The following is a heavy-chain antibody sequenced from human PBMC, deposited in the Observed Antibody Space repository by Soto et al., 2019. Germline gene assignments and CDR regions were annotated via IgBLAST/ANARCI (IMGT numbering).Heavy chain of an antibody. CDR3: ARGPGGPDGPGDY. CDR1: GYTFTSYA. V-gene: IGHV1-3*01. J-gene: IGHJ4*02. Sequence: QVQLVQSGAEVKKPGASVKVSCKASGYTFTSYAMHWVRQAPGQRLEWMGWINAGNGNTKYSQKFQGRVTITSETNASTAYMELSSLRSEDTAVYYCARGPGGPDGPGDYWGQGTLVTVSS. CDR2: INAGNGNT. D-gene: IGHD2-15*01.